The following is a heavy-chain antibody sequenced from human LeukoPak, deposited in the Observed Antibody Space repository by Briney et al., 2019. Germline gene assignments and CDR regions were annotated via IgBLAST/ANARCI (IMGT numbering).Heavy chain of an antibody. D-gene: IGHD1-26*01. CDR2: IYYSGST. J-gene: IGHJ6*03. CDR3: ARKLIPPTDYMDV. CDR1: GGSISSYY. V-gene: IGHV4-59*01. Sequence: SETLSLTCTVSGGSISSYYWSWIRQPPGKGLEWIGYIYYSGSTNYNPSLKSRVTISVDTSKNQFSLKLSSVTAADTAVYYCARKLIPPTDYMDVWGKGTTVTISS.